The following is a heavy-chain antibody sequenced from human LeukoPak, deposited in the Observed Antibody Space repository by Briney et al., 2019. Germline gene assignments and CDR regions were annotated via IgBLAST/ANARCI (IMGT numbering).Heavy chain of an antibody. Sequence: GGSLRLSCAASGFTFSSHGMHWVRQAPGKGLEGVAVIWYDGSNKYYADSVKGRFTISRDNYKNTLYLQMNSLRAEDTAVYYCARAYCSSTSCSSPFDYWGQGTLVTVSS. V-gene: IGHV3-33*01. J-gene: IGHJ4*02. D-gene: IGHD2-2*01. CDR2: IWYDGSNK. CDR3: ARAYCSSTSCSSPFDY. CDR1: GFTFSSHG.